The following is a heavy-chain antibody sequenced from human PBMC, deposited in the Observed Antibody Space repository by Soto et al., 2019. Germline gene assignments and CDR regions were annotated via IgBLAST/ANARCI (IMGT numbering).Heavy chain of an antibody. CDR2: IYYSGST. V-gene: IGHV4-39*02. J-gene: IGHJ6*02. D-gene: IGHD5-12*01. Sequence: QLQLQESGPGLVKPSETLSLTCTVSGGSISSSSYYWGWIRQPPGKGLEWIGSIYYSGSTYYNPSLKSRVTISVDTSKNQFSLKLSSVTAADTAVYYCAREGADIVATTAYYYYGMDVWGQGTTVTVSS. CDR1: GGSISSSSYY. CDR3: AREGADIVATTAYYYYGMDV.